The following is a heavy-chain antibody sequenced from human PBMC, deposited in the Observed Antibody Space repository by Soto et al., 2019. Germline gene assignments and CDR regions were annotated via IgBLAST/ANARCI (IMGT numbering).Heavy chain of an antibody. V-gene: IGHV3-48*03. Sequence: PGGSLRLSCAASGFTFSTYEFNWVRQAPGRGLEWISYISVSGNIIKYAESVKGRFTISRDNAENSLRLHMNNLRVDDTALYFCVRDTMRASAAASLDYWGQGTQVTVSS. D-gene: IGHD2-2*01. CDR1: GFTFSTYE. CDR3: VRDTMRASAAASLDY. J-gene: IGHJ4*02. CDR2: ISVSGNII.